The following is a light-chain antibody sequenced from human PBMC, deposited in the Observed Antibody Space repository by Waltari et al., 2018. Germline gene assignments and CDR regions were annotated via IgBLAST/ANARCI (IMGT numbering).Light chain of an antibody. J-gene: IGKJ5*01. Sequence: EIVLTQSPATLSLSPGERATLSCRARQSVNNYLAWYQHKPGQTPRLLIYGVSNRATRLPARFIGIWSGTDFTLSISRLEPEDFAVYYCQQRSNSPPSITFVQGTLLWIK. CDR3: QQRSNSPPSIT. CDR2: GVS. V-gene: IGKV3-11*01. CDR1: QSVNNY.